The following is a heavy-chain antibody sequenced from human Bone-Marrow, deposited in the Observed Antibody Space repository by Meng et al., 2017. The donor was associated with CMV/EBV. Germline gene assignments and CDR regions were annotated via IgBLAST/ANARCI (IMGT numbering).Heavy chain of an antibody. V-gene: IGHV3-21*01. J-gene: IGHJ4*02. Sequence: GGSLRLSCAASGFTFSSYGMHWVRQAPGKGLEWVSSISSSSSYIYYADSVKGRFTISRDNAKNSLYLQMNSLRAEDTAVYYCAREWDYYDSSGPRTYYFDYWGQGTLVTVSS. CDR3: AREWDYYDSSGPRTYYFDY. D-gene: IGHD3-22*01. CDR2: ISSSSSYI. CDR1: GFTFSSYG.